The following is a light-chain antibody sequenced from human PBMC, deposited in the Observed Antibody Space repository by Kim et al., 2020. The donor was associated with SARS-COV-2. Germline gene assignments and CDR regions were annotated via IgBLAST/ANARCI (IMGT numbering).Light chain of an antibody. V-gene: IGLV3-19*01. J-gene: IGLJ3*02. Sequence: SSQLTQDPAVSVALGQTVRITCQGDSLRNYYASWYQQKPRLAPVLVIYGKNNRPSGIPDRFSGSSSGNTASLTITGAQAEDEADYYCTSRDSSGNHWVFG. CDR1: SLRNYY. CDR3: TSRDSSGNHWV. CDR2: GKN.